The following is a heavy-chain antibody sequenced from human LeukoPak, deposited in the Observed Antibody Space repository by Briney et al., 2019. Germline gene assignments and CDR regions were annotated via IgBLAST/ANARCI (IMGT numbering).Heavy chain of an antibody. CDR1: VGPISSYY. J-gene: IGHJ4*02. D-gene: IGHD1-26*01. CDR2: IYYCGSS. CDR3: SGGPGGSYGQTPY. V-gene: IGHV4-59*01. Sequence: PSETLSLTCTVFVGPISSYYWSWIRQPPGKGLECIGYIYYCGSSNYNPSLTSRVTISVDTSKNQFSLKLSSVTAADTAVYYCSGGPGGSYGQTPYWGQGTLVTVSS.